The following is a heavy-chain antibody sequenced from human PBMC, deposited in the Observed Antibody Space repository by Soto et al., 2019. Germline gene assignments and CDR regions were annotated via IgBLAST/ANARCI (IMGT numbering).Heavy chain of an antibody. V-gene: IGHV3-33*01. CDR1: GFTFSSYG. J-gene: IGHJ4*02. CDR2: IWYDGSNK. CDR3: AREGNSGYDYLFDY. Sequence: QVQLVESGGGVVQPGRSLRLSCAASGFTFSSYGMHWVRQAPGKGLEWVAVIWYDGSNKYYADSVKGRFTISRDNSKNTLYLQMNSLRAEDTAVYYCAREGNSGYDYLFDYWGQGTLVTVSS. D-gene: IGHD5-12*01.